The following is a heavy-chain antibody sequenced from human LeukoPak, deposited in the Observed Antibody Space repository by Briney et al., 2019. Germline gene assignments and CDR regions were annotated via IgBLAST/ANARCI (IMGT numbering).Heavy chain of an antibody. CDR3: AAKGIAVVQAQVTFVDY. D-gene: IGHD6-19*01. V-gene: IGHV3-48*03. Sequence: GGSLRLSCAASGFTFSSYEMNWVRQAPGKGLEWVSYISSSGSTIYYADSVKGRFTISRDNAKNSLYLQTNSLRAEDTAVYYCAAKGIAVVQAQVTFVDYWGQGTLVTVSS. CDR2: ISSSGSTI. J-gene: IGHJ4*02. CDR1: GFTFSSYE.